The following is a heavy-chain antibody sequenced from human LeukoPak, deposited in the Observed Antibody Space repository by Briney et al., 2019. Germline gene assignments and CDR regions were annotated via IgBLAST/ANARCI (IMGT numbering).Heavy chain of an antibody. V-gene: IGHV3-21*04. Sequence: GGSLRLSCAASGFTFSSYSMNWVRQAPGKGLEWVSSISSSSSYIYYADSVKGRFTISRDNAKNSLYLQMNSLRAEDTAVYYCARVKSGYQPYYYMDVWGKGTTVTVSS. CDR3: ARVKSGYQPYYYMDV. CDR1: GFTFSSYS. J-gene: IGHJ6*03. D-gene: IGHD2-2*01. CDR2: ISSSSSYI.